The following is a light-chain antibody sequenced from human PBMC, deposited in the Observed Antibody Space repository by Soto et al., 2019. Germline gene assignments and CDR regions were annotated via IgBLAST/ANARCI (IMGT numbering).Light chain of an antibody. V-gene: IGKV1-13*02. J-gene: IGKJ5*01. CDR3: QQFNSYPIT. CDR1: QGISSA. Sequence: AIQLNQSPSFLSASVGDRVTITCRASQGISSALAWYQQKPGKAPKLLIYDASSLESGVPSRFSGSGSGTDFTLTISSLQPEDFATYYCQQFNSYPITFGQGTRLEIK. CDR2: DAS.